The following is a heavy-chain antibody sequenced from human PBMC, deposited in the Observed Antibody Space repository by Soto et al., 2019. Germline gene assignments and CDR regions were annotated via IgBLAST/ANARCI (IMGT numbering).Heavy chain of an antibody. CDR3: ASCTSSARGYDYVFCHYGMDV. V-gene: IGHV1-46*03. CDR1: GYTFTSYY. D-gene: IGHD3-16*01. J-gene: IGHJ6*02. Sequence: ASVKVSCKASGYTFTSYYMHWVRQAPGQGLEWMGIINPSGGSTSYAQKFQGRVTMTRDTSTSTVYMELSSLRSEDTAVYYCASCTSSARGYDYVFCHYGMDVWGQGTTVTVSS. CDR2: INPSGGST.